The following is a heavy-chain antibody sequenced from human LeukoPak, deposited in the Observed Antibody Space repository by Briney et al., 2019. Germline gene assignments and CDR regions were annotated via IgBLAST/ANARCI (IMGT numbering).Heavy chain of an antibody. CDR3: ARDLRITIIVVVKAPTEFDY. J-gene: IGHJ4*02. D-gene: IGHD3-22*01. Sequence: GGSLRLSCAASGFTFNNYGMNWVRQAPGKGLEWVSSISGGGGSTYYADSVKGRFSISRDNSKNTLYFQMNSLRAEDTAVYYCARDLRITIIVVVKAPTEFDYWGQGTLVTASS. CDR1: GFTFNNYG. V-gene: IGHV3-23*01. CDR2: ISGGGGST.